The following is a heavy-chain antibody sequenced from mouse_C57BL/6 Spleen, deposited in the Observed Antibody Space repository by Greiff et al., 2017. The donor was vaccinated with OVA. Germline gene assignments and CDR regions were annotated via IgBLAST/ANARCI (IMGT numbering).Heavy chain of an antibody. D-gene: IGHD1-1*01. CDR1: GYTFTSYW. CDR2: IYPGSGST. CDR3: ARRGYGSSFYWYFDV. V-gene: IGHV1-55*01. Sequence: VQLQQPGAELVKPGASVKMSCKASGYTFTSYWITWVKQRPGQGLEWIGDIYPGSGSTNYNEKFKSKATLTVDTSSSTAYMQLSSLTSEDSAVYYCARRGYGSSFYWYFDVWGTGTTVTVSS. J-gene: IGHJ1*03.